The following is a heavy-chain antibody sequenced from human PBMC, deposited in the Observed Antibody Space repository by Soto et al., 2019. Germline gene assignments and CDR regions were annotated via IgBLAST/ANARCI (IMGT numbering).Heavy chain of an antibody. D-gene: IGHD1-26*01. CDR3: ARDLGVLSPYYFDY. J-gene: IGHJ4*02. V-gene: IGHV1-18*01. CDR1: GYTFTSYG. CDR2: ISAYNGNT. Sequence: ASVKVSCKASGYTFTSYGISWVRQAPGQGLEWMGWISAYNGNTNYAQKLQGRVTMTTDTSTSTAYMELRSLRSDDTAVYYCARDLGVLSPYYFDYWGQGTLVTVSS.